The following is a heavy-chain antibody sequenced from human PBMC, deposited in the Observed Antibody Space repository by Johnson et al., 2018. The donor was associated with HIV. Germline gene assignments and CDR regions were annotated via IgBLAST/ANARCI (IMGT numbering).Heavy chain of an antibody. J-gene: IGHJ3*02. CDR1: TFIVSSNY. CDR2: ISSGGSTI. D-gene: IGHD6-13*01. CDR3: AREGWNSSSWYRMSAFDI. V-gene: IGHV3-48*01. Sequence: VQLVESGGGVVRPGGSLRLSCAASTFIVSSNYMSWIRQAPGKGLEWVSYISSGGSTIYYADSVKARFTISRDNSKNTLYLQMNSLRAEDTAVYYCAREGWNSSSWYRMSAFDIWGQGTMVTVSS.